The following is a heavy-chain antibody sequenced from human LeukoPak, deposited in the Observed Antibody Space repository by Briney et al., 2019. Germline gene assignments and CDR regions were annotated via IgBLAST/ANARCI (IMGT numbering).Heavy chain of an antibody. CDR1: GFTFSSYT. D-gene: IGHD1-1*01. Sequence: GGSLRLSCAASGFTFSSYTMHWIRQAPGKGLEWVSSISGSNSYIFYADSVKGRFAVSRDNAKDSLYLQMNSLRAEDTAVYYCARALTTLTYEGYWGQGTLVTVSS. CDR3: ARALTTLTYEGY. J-gene: IGHJ4*02. CDR2: ISGSNSYI. V-gene: IGHV3-21*01.